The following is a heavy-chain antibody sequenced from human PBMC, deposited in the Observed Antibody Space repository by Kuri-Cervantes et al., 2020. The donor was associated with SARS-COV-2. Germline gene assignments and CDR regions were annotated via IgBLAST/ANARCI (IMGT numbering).Heavy chain of an antibody. CDR3: ALGYWGSGYPRCYYYTDV. CDR2: IIPVLGTE. D-gene: IGHD3-22*01. CDR1: GGTFSSYT. Sequence: SVKVSCKASGGTFSSYTISWLRQAPGQGLEWMGGIIPVLGTENHAPKFQGRVTITADESTSTAYMELSSLRSEDTAVYYCALGYWGSGYPRCYYYTDVWGKGTTVTVSS. J-gene: IGHJ6*03. V-gene: IGHV1-69*13.